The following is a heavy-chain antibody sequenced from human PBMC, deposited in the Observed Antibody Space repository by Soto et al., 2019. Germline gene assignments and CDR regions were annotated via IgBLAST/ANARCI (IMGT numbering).Heavy chain of an antibody. CDR2: IYYSGST. V-gene: IGHV4-39*01. CDR3: ASGPYDFWSGYYRGIDY. D-gene: IGHD3-3*01. J-gene: IGHJ4*02. CDR1: GGSISSSSYY. Sequence: SETLSLTCTVSGGSISSSSYYWGWIRQPPGKGLEWIGSIYYSGSTYYNPSLKSRVTISVDTSKNQFSLKLSSVTAADTAVYYCASGPYDFWSGYYRGIDYWGQGTLVTVSS.